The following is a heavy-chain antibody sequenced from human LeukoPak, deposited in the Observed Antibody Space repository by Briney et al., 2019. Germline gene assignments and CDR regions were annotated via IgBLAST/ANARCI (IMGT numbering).Heavy chain of an antibody. CDR3: TRGRDTTGYFVY. CDR2: IDTNTRNP. D-gene: IGHD3-22*01. CDR1: GYTFSNYT. V-gene: IGHV7-4-1*02. Sequence: ASVKVSCKASGYTFSNYTINWVRLAPGQGLEWMGWIDTNTRNPTYAQGFAGRFVFSLDTSVTTTYLQISSLRAEDTAVYYCTRGRDTTGYFVYWGQGTLVTVSS. J-gene: IGHJ4*02.